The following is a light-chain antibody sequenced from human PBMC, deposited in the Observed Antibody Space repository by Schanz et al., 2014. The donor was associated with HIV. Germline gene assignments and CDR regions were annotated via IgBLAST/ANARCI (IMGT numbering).Light chain of an antibody. CDR1: QDLRGC. CDR3: QQRSNWPLSIA. Sequence: EIVLTQSPATLSLSPGERATLSCRAGQDLRGCLAWYQQKPGQAPRLLIFGASNRATGIPVRFSGSGSETDFTLTIRGLEPEDFAVYYCQQRSNWPLSIAFGPGTKVDIK. J-gene: IGKJ3*01. CDR2: GAS. V-gene: IGKV3-11*01.